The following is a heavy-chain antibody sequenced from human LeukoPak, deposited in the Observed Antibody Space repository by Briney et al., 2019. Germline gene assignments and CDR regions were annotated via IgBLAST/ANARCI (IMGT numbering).Heavy chain of an antibody. V-gene: IGHV3-30*04. J-gene: IGHJ4*02. CDR3: ARGRGYSYGYFDY. Sequence: GGSLRLSCVASGFTFSNYAMHWVRQAPGKGLEWVAVISYDGSNKYYADSVKGRFTISRDNSKNTLYLQMNSLRAEDTAVYYCARGRGYSYGYFDYWGQGTLVTVSS. D-gene: IGHD5-18*01. CDR1: GFTFSNYA. CDR2: ISYDGSNK.